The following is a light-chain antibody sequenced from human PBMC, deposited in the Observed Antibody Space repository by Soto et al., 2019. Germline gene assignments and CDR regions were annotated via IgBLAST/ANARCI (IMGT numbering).Light chain of an antibody. J-gene: IGKJ4*01. CDR3: QQRYSWPPLT. Sequence: EVVLTQSLATLSLSPGERATLSCRASQNVSIYLAWYQQKPGQVPRLLIYDATNRAAGIPPRFSGSGSGTDFTLTISSLEPEDFAVYYCQQRYSWPPLTFGGGTKVEIK. V-gene: IGKV3-11*01. CDR2: DAT. CDR1: QNVSIY.